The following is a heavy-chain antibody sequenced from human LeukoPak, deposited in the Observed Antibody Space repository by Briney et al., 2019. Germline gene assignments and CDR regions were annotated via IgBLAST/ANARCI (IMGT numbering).Heavy chain of an antibody. CDR2: NYYSGST. Sequence: SETLSLTCTVSGGSISSYYWSWIRQPPGKGLEWIGYNYYSGSTNYNPSLKSRVTISVDTSKNQFSLKLSSVTAADTAVYYCARGLSSGYRGNFDYWGQGTLVAVSS. CDR3: ARGLSSGYRGNFDY. J-gene: IGHJ4*02. CDR1: GGSISSYY. V-gene: IGHV4-59*01. D-gene: IGHD3-22*01.